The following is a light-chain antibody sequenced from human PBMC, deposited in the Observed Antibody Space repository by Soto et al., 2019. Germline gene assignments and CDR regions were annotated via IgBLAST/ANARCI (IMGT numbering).Light chain of an antibody. Sequence: IVLTQSPPTLSLSPGETATLSCRASQSVSVYIGCYQQKPGQAPMLLIYGASTVAPGIPARFSGSRYGTEFTLTISSLQPDDFATYYTQHYEIYSLWPLDQGTKVDI. J-gene: IGKJ1*01. CDR2: GAS. CDR3: QHYEIYSLWP. CDR1: QSVSVY. V-gene: IGKV3D-15*01.